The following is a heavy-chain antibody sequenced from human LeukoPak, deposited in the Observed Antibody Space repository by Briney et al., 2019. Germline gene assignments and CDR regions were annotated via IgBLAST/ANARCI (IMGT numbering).Heavy chain of an antibody. Sequence: SETLSLTCAVYGGSFSGYYWSWIRQPPGKGLEWIGEINHSGSTNYNPSLKSRVTISVDTSKNQFSLKLSSVTAADTAVYYCARVSDSSGYHFDYWGQGTLVTVSS. J-gene: IGHJ4*02. CDR2: INHSGST. CDR1: GGSFSGYY. D-gene: IGHD3-22*01. CDR3: ARVSDSSGYHFDY. V-gene: IGHV4-34*01.